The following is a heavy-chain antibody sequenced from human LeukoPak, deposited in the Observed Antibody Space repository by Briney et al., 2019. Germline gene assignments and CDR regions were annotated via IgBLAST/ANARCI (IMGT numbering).Heavy chain of an antibody. CDR3: GRGSDSSGYFWVFEY. CDR2: INPNSGGT. V-gene: IGHV1-2*02. CDR1: GYTFTGYY. D-gene: IGHD3-22*01. Sequence: ASVKVSCKASGYTFTGYYMHWVRQAPGQGLEWMGWINPNSGGTNYAQKFQGRVTMTRDTSISTAYMELSRLRPEDTALYYCGRGSDSSGYFWVFEYWGQGTLVTVSS. J-gene: IGHJ4*02.